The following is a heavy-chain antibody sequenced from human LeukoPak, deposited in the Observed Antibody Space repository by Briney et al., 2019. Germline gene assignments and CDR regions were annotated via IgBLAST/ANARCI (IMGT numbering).Heavy chain of an antibody. CDR1: GGSISSGGYY. J-gene: IGHJ4*02. D-gene: IGHD5-12*01. Sequence: SETLSLTCTVSGGSISSGGYYWSWIRQHPGKGLEWIGYIYYSGSTYYNPSLKSRVIISVDTSKNQFSLKLSSVTAADTAVYYCAREGMVATRGWYFDYWGQGTLVTVSS. V-gene: IGHV4-31*03. CDR2: IYYSGST. CDR3: AREGMVATRGWYFDY.